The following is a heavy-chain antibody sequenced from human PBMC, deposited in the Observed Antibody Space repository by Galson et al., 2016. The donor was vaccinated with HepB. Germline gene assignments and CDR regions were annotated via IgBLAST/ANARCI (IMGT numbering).Heavy chain of an antibody. CDR1: GGSFNGYH. V-gene: IGHV4-34*01. CDR3: LLVVPTSPLVDY. CDR2: ISHSGGT. D-gene: IGHD2-2*01. J-gene: IGHJ4*02. Sequence: SETLSLTCVVYGGSFNGYHWNWIRQPPGRGLEWIGEISHSGGTKYNPSLKSRVTVSLDTTKKQFSLKLNSVTAADTAVYYCLLVVPTSPLVDYWGQGTLVTVSS.